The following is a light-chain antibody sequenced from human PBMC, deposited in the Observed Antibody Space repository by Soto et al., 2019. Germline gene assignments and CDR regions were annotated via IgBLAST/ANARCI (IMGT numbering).Light chain of an antibody. CDR3: QHYDNWPPRT. Sequence: EIVFTQSPATLSLSPGERATLSCRASQSVSSYLAWDQQKPGQAPRLLIYDSPNRATGIPARFSGSGSGTEFTLTISSLRSEDFAVYCCQHYDNWPPRTFGQGTKVDIK. CDR1: QSVSSY. V-gene: IGKV3-11*01. CDR2: DSP. J-gene: IGKJ1*01.